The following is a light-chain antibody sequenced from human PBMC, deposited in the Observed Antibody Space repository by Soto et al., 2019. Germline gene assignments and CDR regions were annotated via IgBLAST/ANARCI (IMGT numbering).Light chain of an antibody. J-gene: IGKJ1*01. V-gene: IGKV3-11*01. CDR3: HQRSNWPRT. CDR1: QSVSSY. Sequence: EIVLTQSPATLSLSPGERATLSCRASQSVSSYLGWYQQKPGQAPRLLIYDASNRATGIPARFSGSGSGTDFTLTISSLESEDFAIYYCHQRSNWPRTFGQGTKVEIK. CDR2: DAS.